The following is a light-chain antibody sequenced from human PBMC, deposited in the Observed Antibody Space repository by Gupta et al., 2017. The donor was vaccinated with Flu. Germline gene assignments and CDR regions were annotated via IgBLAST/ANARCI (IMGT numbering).Light chain of an antibody. Sequence: DIQLTQSPSFLSASVGDRVTITCRASQGISSYLAWYQQKPGKAPKLLIYAASTVQSGVPSRFSGSGSGTEFTLTISSLQPEDFATYYCQQRNSSPRTFGHGTKVDIK. CDR1: QGISSY. J-gene: IGKJ3*01. V-gene: IGKV1-9*01. CDR3: QQRNSSPRT. CDR2: AAS.